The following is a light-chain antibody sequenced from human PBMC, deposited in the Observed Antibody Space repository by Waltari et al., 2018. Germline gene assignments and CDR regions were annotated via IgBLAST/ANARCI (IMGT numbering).Light chain of an antibody. J-gene: IGKJ1*01. V-gene: IGKV2-30*01. CDR1: QSLVFSDGKTY. Sequence: DAVLTQSPLSLPVSLGQPASISCKSSQSLVFSDGKTYLHWFHQRPGQSPRRLIYKVSNRDSGVPDRFSGSGSGTDFTLKISRVEAEDVGVYYCMQTTHWPRTFGQGTKVEIK. CDR2: KVS. CDR3: MQTTHWPRT.